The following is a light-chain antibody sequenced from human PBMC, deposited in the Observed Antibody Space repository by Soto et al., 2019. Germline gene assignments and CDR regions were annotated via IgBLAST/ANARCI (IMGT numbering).Light chain of an antibody. Sequence: DIQMTQSPSTLSASVGDRVTITCRASQSIGTSLAWYQQKPGKAPNLLIYAVSNLESGVPSRFSGSGSGTELTLNISRLQHDDFANCYCQQYNSYSLTFGRGTKVEIK. CDR2: AVS. CDR1: QSIGTS. J-gene: IGKJ4*01. V-gene: IGKV1-5*01. CDR3: QQYNSYSLT.